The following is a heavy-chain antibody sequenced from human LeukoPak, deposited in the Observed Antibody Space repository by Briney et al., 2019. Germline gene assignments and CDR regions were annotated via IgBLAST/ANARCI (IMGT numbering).Heavy chain of an antibody. CDR2: IIPIFGTA. Sequence: ASVTVSYKASGGTFSSYAISWVRQAPGQGLEWMGGIIPIFGTANYAQKFQGRVTITTDESTSTAYMELSSLRSEDTAVYYCARRYSSSWGFDYCGQGNLVTVSS. CDR1: GGTFSSYA. D-gene: IGHD6-13*01. J-gene: IGHJ4*02. V-gene: IGHV1-69*05. CDR3: ARRYSSSWGFDY.